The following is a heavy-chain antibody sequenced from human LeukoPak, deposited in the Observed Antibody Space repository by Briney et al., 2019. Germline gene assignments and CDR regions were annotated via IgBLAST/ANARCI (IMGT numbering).Heavy chain of an antibody. CDR2: IYHSGST. V-gene: IGHV4-38-2*02. CDR3: AGDTYGYLYFDY. CDR1: GYSISSGYY. J-gene: IGHJ4*02. D-gene: IGHD5-18*01. Sequence: SETLSLTCNVSGYSISSGYYWGWIRQPPGKGLEWIGSIYHSGSTYYNPSLESRVTISVDTSKNQFSLKLSSVTAADTAVYYCAGDTYGYLYFDYWGQGTLVTVSS.